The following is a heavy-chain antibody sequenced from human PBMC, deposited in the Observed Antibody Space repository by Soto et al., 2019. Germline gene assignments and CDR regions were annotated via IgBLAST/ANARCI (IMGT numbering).Heavy chain of an antibody. J-gene: IGHJ6*02. Sequence: ASVKVSCKASGYTFTDYYMHWVRQAPGQGLEWMGWINPNSGGTNYAQKFQGRVTMTRDTSISTAYMELSRLRSDDTAVYYCARVDCSGGSCPINYYYYGMDVWGQGTTVTASS. D-gene: IGHD2-15*01. CDR1: GYTFTDYY. V-gene: IGHV1-2*02. CDR3: ARVDCSGGSCPINYYYYGMDV. CDR2: INPNSGGT.